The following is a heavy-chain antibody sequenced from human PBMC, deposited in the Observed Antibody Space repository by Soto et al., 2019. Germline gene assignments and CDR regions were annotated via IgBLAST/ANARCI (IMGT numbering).Heavy chain of an antibody. CDR1: GFTFDYYT. D-gene: IGHD3-10*01. V-gene: IGHV3-43*01. Sequence: EVQLVESGGVVVQPGGSLRLSCAASGFTFDYYTMHWVRQAPGKGLEWVYLISWDGGSTYYADSVKGRFTISRDNSKNSLYLQMNSLRTEETGLYYCAKDAHPGEEYYYGMDVWGQGTTVSVSS. J-gene: IGHJ6*02. CDR2: ISWDGGST. CDR3: AKDAHPGEEYYYGMDV.